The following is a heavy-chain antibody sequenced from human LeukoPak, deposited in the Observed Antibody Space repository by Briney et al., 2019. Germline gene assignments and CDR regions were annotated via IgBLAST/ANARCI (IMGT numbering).Heavy chain of an antibody. CDR2: ISSSSSYI. J-gene: IGHJ6*03. V-gene: IGHV3-21*01. CDR1: GFTFSSYS. Sequence: GGSLRLSCAASGFTFSSYSMNWVRQAPGKGLEWVSSISSSSSYIYYADSVKGRFTISRDNAKNSLYLQMNSLRAEDTAVYYCARESAVRGDPPYMDVWGKGTTVTVSS. CDR3: ARESAVRGDPPYMDV. D-gene: IGHD2-21*01.